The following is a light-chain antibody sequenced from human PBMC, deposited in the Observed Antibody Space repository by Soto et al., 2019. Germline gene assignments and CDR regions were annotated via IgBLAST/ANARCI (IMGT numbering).Light chain of an antibody. CDR2: GAS. Sequence: EIVMTQSPATLSVSPGERATLSCRASQSVSSNLAWYQQTPGQAPRLLIYGASTRATGIPARFSGSGSGTEFTLTISSLQSEDFAVYYCQQYNNWPPWTFGPGTKVDIK. V-gene: IGKV3-15*01. CDR3: QQYNNWPPWT. J-gene: IGKJ3*01. CDR1: QSVSSN.